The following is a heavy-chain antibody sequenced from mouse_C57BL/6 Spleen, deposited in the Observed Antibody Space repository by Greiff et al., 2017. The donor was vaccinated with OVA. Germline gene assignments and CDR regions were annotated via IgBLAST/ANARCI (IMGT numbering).Heavy chain of an antibody. CDR3: ARFTYYGYDGGDY. CDR2: IDPSDSYT. D-gene: IGHD2-9*01. V-gene: IGHV1-50*01. CDR1: GYTFTSYW. J-gene: IGHJ2*01. Sequence: QVQLQQPGAELVKPGASVKLSCKASGYTFTSYWMQWVKQRPGQGLEWIGEIDPSDSYTNYNQKFKGKATLTVDTSSSTAYMQLSSLTSEDSAVYYCARFTYYGYDGGDYWGQGTTLTVSS.